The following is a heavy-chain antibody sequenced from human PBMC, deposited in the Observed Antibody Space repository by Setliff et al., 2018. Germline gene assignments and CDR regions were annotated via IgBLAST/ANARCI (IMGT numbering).Heavy chain of an antibody. V-gene: IGHV4-59*11. CDR2: MYYSEIT. Sequence: SETLSLTCTVSGGSISTHYWSWIRQPPGKGLEWVGYMYYSEITKYNPSLESRVTISVDTSKNQFSLKLRSVTAADTAVYYCARLSWDGLRYHGLDVWGQGTTVTVSS. D-gene: IGHD3-10*01. CDR1: GGSISTHY. CDR3: ARLSWDGLRYHGLDV. J-gene: IGHJ6*02.